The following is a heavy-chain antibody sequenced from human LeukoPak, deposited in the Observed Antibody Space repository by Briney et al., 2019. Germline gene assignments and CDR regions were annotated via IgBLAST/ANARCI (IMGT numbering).Heavy chain of an antibody. CDR1: GFTFSSYS. CDR3: ARGTYSGYDSSFDY. CDR2: FTAYSGASI. J-gene: IGHJ4*02. Sequence: RAGGSLRLSCTASGFTFSSYSMNWVRQAPGKGLEWVSSFTAYSGASIYYADSVRGRFTISRDNAKNSLYLQINSLRAEDTAVCYCARGTYSGYDSSFDYWGQGTLVTVSS. D-gene: IGHD5-12*01. V-gene: IGHV3-21*01.